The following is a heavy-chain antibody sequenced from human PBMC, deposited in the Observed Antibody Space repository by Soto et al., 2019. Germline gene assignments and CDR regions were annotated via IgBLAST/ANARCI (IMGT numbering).Heavy chain of an antibody. CDR1: GDSISSSNSH. CDR2: VCYGGAIFYSTNI. V-gene: IGHV4-39*01. D-gene: IGHD2-21*01. CDR3: VRYHRTNRKPYSPGGFHI. Sequence: SETLSLTCTVSGDSISSSNSHWGWTRQPTGKELDYIGSVCYGGAIFYSTNIYYNPSLKSRVTISVDTSNNQFSLRLSSVTAADTGVYYCVRYHRTNRKPYSPGGFHIWGQGTRVTVSS. J-gene: IGHJ3*02.